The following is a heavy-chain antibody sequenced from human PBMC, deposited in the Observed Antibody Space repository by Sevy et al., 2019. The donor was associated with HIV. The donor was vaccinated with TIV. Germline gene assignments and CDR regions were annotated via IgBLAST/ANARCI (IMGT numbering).Heavy chain of an antibody. CDR2: TFYRSNWYN. Sequence: SQTLSLTCAISGDSVSSNNAAWNWIRQSPSRGLEWLGRTFYRSNWYNDHAVSMKGRITINPDTAKNQLSLQLTSVTPEDTAVYYCARDGLTYGGMDVWGQGTTVTVSS. J-gene: IGHJ6*02. CDR1: GDSVSSNNAA. D-gene: IGHD1-20*01. V-gene: IGHV6-1*01. CDR3: ARDGLTYGGMDV.